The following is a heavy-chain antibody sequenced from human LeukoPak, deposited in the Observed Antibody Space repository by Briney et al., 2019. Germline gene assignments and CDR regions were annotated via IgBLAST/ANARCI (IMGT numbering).Heavy chain of an antibody. J-gene: IGHJ3*02. D-gene: IGHD3-16*01. CDR3: ASWVTKGAAFDI. V-gene: IGHV3-21*01. Sequence: GGSLRLSCAASGFTFGSYSMNWVRQAPGKGLEWVSSISSSSSYIYYTDSVKGRFTISRDNAKNSLYLQMNSLRAEDTAVYYCASWVTKGAAFDIWGQGTMVTVSS. CDR1: GFTFGSYS. CDR2: ISSSSSYI.